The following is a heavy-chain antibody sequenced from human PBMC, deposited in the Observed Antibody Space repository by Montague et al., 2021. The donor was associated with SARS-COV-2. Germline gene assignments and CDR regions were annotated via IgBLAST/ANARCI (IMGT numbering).Heavy chain of an antibody. CDR3: ARVRYYGSGTSLGMDV. J-gene: IGHJ6*02. V-gene: IGHV4-34*01. CDR1: GGSSSGYY. CDR2: INHSGST. Sequence: SETLSLTCAVYGGSSSGYYWSWIRQPPGKGLEWIGEINHSGSTNYNPSLKSRVTISVDTSKNRFSLKLSSVTAADTAVYYCARVRYYGSGTSLGMDVWGQGTTVTVSS. D-gene: IGHD3-10*01.